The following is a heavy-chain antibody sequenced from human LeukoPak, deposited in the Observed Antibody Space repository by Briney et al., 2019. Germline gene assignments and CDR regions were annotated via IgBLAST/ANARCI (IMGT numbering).Heavy chain of an antibody. Sequence: SEALSLTCAVSDYSISSHNYWGWIRQPPGKGLEWIGSVYHSGSTHYSPSLKSRVTISVDTSKNQFSLKLSSVTAADTAVYYCAGNDSSGYFDYWGQGTLVTVSS. CDR1: DYSISSHNY. V-gene: IGHV4-38-2*01. D-gene: IGHD3-22*01. J-gene: IGHJ4*02. CDR2: VYHSGST. CDR3: AGNDSSGYFDY.